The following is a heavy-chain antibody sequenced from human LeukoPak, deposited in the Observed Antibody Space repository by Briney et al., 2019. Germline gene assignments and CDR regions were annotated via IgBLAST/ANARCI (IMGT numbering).Heavy chain of an antibody. V-gene: IGHV4-34*01. CDR3: ARVGDYALKD. CDR2: INHSGST. D-gene: IGHD3-16*01. Sequence: PSETLSLTCAVYGGSFSGYYWSWIRQPPGKGLEWIGEINHSGSTNYNPSLKSRVTISVDTSKNQFSLKLNSVTAADTAVYYCARVGDYALKDWGQGTLVTVSS. CDR1: GGSFSGYY. J-gene: IGHJ4*02.